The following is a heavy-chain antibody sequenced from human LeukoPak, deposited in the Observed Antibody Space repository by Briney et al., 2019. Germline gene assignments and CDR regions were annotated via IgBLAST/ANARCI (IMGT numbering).Heavy chain of an antibody. D-gene: IGHD1-26*01. V-gene: IGHV1-3*01. CDR3: ARDSWELPYFDY. Sequence: ASVKVSCKASGYTFSNHDIHWVRQAPGQRLEWMGWINAGNGDTKYSQEFQGRVTITRDTSATTAYMELSSLRSDDTAVYYCARDSWELPYFDYWGQGTLVTVSS. CDR1: GYTFSNHD. J-gene: IGHJ4*02. CDR2: INAGNGDT.